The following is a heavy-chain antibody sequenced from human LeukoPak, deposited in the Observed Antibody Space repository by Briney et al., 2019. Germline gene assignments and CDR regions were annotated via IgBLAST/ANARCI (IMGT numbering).Heavy chain of an antibody. Sequence: GGSLRLSCVASGFTFSSYAMNWVRQAPGKGLEWVSSISSSSSYIYYADSVKGRFTISRDNAKNSLYLQMNSLRAEDTAVYYCARDYDSSGYLQKDAFDIWGQGTMVTVSS. D-gene: IGHD3-22*01. CDR1: GFTFSSYA. V-gene: IGHV3-21*01. CDR2: ISSSSSYI. CDR3: ARDYDSSGYLQKDAFDI. J-gene: IGHJ3*02.